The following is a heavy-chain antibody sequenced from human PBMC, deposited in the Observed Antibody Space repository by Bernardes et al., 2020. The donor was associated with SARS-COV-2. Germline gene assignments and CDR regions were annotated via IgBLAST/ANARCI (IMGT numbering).Heavy chain of an antibody. J-gene: IGHJ4*02. CDR2: IIPRFGST. V-gene: IGHV1-69*13. Sequence: SVKVSCKASGDTFTSYAFSWVRQAPGQGLEWMGRIIPRFGSTNYAQNFQGRVTITADASSSTAYMELSRLTPDDTAVYYCARDVGDTYGLYYFDLWGQGTPITVSS. D-gene: IGHD5-18*01. CDR1: GDTFTSYA. CDR3: ARDVGDTYGLYYFDL.